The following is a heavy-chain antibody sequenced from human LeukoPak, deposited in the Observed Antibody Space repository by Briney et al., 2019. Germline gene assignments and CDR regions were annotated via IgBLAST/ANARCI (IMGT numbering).Heavy chain of an antibody. CDR2: ISAYNGNT. CDR1: GYTFTDYG. Sequence: ASVKVSCKASGYTFTDYGITWVRQAPGQGLEWMGWISAYNGNTNYAQKLQGRVTMTTDTSTSTAYMELRSLRSDDTAVYYCARALAVRNFDYWGQGTLVTVSS. J-gene: IGHJ4*02. D-gene: IGHD3-3*02. V-gene: IGHV1-18*01. CDR3: ARALAVRNFDY.